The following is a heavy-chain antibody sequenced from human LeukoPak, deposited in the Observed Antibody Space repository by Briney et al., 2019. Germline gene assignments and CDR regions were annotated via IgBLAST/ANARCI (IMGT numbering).Heavy chain of an antibody. CDR1: GYTFYSYG. CDR2: ISVYNDNR. CDR3: VREGRFEYSHFYYFDY. Sequence: ATVKVSCKASGYTFYSYGISWVRQAPGQGLGWMACISVYNDNRRYAQNFQGRVTLTTDKSTSTAYMELRSLKSDDTATYYCVREGRFEYSHFYYFDYWGQGTQVTVSS. J-gene: IGHJ4*02. V-gene: IGHV1-18*01. D-gene: IGHD5-12*01.